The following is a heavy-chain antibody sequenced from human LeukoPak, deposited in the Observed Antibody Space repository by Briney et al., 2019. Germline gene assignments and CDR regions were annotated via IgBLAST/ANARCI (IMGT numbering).Heavy chain of an antibody. Sequence: GGSLRLSCAASGFTFSSYAMSWVRQAPGKGLEWVSAISGSGGSTYYADSVKGRFTISRDNSKNTLYLQMNSLRAEDTAVYYCAKSVVPAVYYYMDVWGKGTTVTVPS. CDR2: ISGSGGST. V-gene: IGHV3-23*01. J-gene: IGHJ6*03. CDR3: AKSVVPAVYYYMDV. D-gene: IGHD2-2*01. CDR1: GFTFSSYA.